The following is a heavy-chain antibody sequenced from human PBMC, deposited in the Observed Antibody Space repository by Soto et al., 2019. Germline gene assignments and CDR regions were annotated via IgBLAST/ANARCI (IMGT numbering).Heavy chain of an antibody. CDR2: ISGYNDNT. V-gene: IGHV1-18*01. J-gene: IGHJ4*02. CDR1: GYTFTSYV. Sequence: QVQLVQSGAEVKKPGASVKVSCKTSGYTFTSYVISWVRQAPGQGLEWLGWISGYNDNTNFVQKLQGRVTMTTDTSTSTAYMELRSMTSDDSAVYYCARTWRTGWTDYWGQGTLVTVSS. D-gene: IGHD6-19*01. CDR3: ARTWRTGWTDY.